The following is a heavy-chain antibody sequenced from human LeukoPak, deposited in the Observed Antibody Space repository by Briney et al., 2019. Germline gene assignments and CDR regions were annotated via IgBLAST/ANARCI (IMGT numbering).Heavy chain of an antibody. V-gene: IGHV1-2*02. CDR3: ARNSQWFYYYYMDV. D-gene: IGHD3-22*01. CDR1: GYTFTGYW. CDR2: ISPSGGST. Sequence: ASVKVSCKAFGYTFTGYWMHWVRQAPGQGPEWMGVISPSGGSTIYAQKFQGRVTMTRDTSISTAYMELSRLRSDDTAVYYCARNSQWFYYYYMDVWGKGTTVTISS. J-gene: IGHJ6*03.